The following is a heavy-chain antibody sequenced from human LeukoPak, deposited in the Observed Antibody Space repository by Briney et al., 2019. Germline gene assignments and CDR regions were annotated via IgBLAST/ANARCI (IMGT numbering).Heavy chain of an antibody. Sequence: SETLSLTCDVSGGSIDSTNWWNWVRQPPGEGLEWIGEIHHDGRINYNPSLKSRVTLSVDKSKNQFSLRLNSVTAADTAMYYCARSHDHLWGNYPDYWGQGTLVTVS. D-gene: IGHD3-16*02. CDR1: GGSIDSTNW. CDR3: ARSHDHLWGNYPDY. V-gene: IGHV4/OR15-8*01. J-gene: IGHJ4*02. CDR2: IHHDGRI.